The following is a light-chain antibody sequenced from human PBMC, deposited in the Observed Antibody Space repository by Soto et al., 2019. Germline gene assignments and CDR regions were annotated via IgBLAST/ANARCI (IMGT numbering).Light chain of an antibody. CDR3: QQYNNWPRT. J-gene: IGKJ1*01. V-gene: IGKV3-15*01. CDR2: GAS. Sequence: EILMTQSPATLSVSPGERATLSCRASQSVSSNLAWYQQKPGQAPRLLIYGASTRDTGIPARFSGSGSGTEFTLTLSSLQSEDFAVYYCQQYNNWPRTFGQGTKVDIK. CDR1: QSVSSN.